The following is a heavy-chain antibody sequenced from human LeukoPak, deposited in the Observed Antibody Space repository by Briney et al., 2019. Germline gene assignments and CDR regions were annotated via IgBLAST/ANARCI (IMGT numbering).Heavy chain of an antibody. CDR2: IKQDGSEK. J-gene: IGHJ4*02. CDR3: ARDAGYGYDRFDY. Sequence: GGSLRLSCAASGFTFSNYWMSWVRQAPGKWLEWVANIKQDGSEKYYVDSVKGRFTISRDNAKNSLYLQMDSLRAEDTAVYYCARDAGYGYDRFDYWGQGTQVTVSS. CDR1: GFTFSNYW. V-gene: IGHV3-7*01. D-gene: IGHD5-18*01.